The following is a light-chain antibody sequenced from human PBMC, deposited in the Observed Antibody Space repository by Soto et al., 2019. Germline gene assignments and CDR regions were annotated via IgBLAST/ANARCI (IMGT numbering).Light chain of an antibody. Sequence: QPVLTQSSSASASLGSSVRLTCTQSSGNSTYMVTWHQQQPGKAPRYLMKVEGNGSYDKGSGLPDRFSGSSSGADRYLTISNLQFEDEADYYCETWGSNTFSWVFGGGTKLTVL. V-gene: IGLV4-60*02. CDR3: ETWGSNTFSWV. CDR2: VEGNGSY. CDR1: SGNSTYM. J-gene: IGLJ3*02.